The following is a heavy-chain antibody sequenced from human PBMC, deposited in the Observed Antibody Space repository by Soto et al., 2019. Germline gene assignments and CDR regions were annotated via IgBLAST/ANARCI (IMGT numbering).Heavy chain of an antibody. D-gene: IGHD2-15*01. Sequence: GGSLRLSCAGSGFMFGTYWMSWVRQAPGKGLEWVANINKDGSEQNCVDSVRGRFTISRDNAKNSLYLQMNTLRAEDTAVYYCVGDRVVVPALWYYFDYWGQGTLVTVSS. CDR2: INKDGSEQ. CDR1: GFMFGTYW. J-gene: IGHJ4*02. V-gene: IGHV3-7*01. CDR3: VGDRVVVPALWYYFDY.